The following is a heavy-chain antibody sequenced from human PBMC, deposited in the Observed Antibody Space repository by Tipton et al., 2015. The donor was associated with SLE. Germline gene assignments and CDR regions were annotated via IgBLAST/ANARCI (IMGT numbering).Heavy chain of an antibody. CDR1: GGSLSSADYY. CDR2: IFYSGTT. Sequence: TLSLTCSVSGGSLSSADYYWSWIRQPPGKGLEWIGYIFYSGTTYYNPSLKSRVTMSVDTSKNQFSLKLSSVTAADTAVYYCAGRFSSSWFYYYGMDVWGQGTTVTVSS. CDR3: AGRFSSSWFYYYGMDV. J-gene: IGHJ6*02. V-gene: IGHV4-30-4*01. D-gene: IGHD6-13*01.